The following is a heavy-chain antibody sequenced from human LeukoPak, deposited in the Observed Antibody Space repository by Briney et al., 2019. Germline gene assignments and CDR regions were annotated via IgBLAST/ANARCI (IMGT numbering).Heavy chain of an antibody. CDR2: IIPIFGTA. CDR1: GGTFSSYA. CDR3: ARMAGGWALAFDI. D-gene: IGHD5-24*01. Sequence: APVKVSCKASGGTFSSYAISWVRQAPGQGLEWMGGIIPIFGTANYAQKFQGRVTITADESTSTAYMELSGLRSEDTAVYYCARMAGGWALAFDIWGQGTMVTVSS. J-gene: IGHJ3*02. V-gene: IGHV1-69*13.